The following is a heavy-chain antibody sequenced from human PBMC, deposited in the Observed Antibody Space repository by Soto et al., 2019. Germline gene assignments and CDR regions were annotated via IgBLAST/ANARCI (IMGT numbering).Heavy chain of an antibody. CDR1: GGSFNNLA. CDR2: IIPIFGAA. J-gene: IGHJ6*02. Sequence: QVQLVQSGAELKKPGSSVKVSCKASGGSFNNLAISWVRQAPVQGLEWVGGIIPIFGAADYATSFQDRVRISADESTTTVDRELSALRLADKAIYLCARPETSVERGAPYPRYYHFGLDVWGQGNTVTVSS. CDR3: ARPETSVERGAPYPRYYHFGLDV. D-gene: IGHD3-10*01. V-gene: IGHV1-69*01.